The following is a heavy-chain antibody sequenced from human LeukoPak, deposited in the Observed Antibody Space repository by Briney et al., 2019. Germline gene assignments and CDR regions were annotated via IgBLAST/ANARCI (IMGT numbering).Heavy chain of an antibody. CDR1: GFTVSSNY. CDR2: IYSGGST. J-gene: IGHJ4*02. V-gene: IGHV3-66*01. CDR3: ARVPYSSSWYGDFSFDY. D-gene: IGHD6-13*01. Sequence: PGGSLRLSCAASGFTVSSNYMSWVRQAPGKGLEWVSVIYSGGSTYYADSVKGRFTISRDNSKNTLYLQMNSLRAEDTAVYYCARVPYSSSWYGDFSFDYWGRGTLVTVSS.